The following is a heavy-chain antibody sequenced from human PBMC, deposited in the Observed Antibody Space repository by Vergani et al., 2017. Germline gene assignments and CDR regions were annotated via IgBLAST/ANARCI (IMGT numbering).Heavy chain of an antibody. CDR3: ARHGNNDSSGYYYGFDY. Sequence: QVQLQESGPGLVKPSQTLSLTCTVSGCSISSGDYYWSWIRQPPGKGLEWIGYIYYSGSTYYNPSLKSRVTISVDTSKNQFSLKLSSVTAADTAVYYCARHGNNDSSGYYYGFDYWGQGTLVTVSS. V-gene: IGHV4-30-4*01. CDR2: IYYSGST. D-gene: IGHD3-22*01. J-gene: IGHJ4*02. CDR1: GCSISSGDYY.